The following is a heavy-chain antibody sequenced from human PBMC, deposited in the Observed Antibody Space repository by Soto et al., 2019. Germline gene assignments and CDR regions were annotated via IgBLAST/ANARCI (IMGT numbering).Heavy chain of an antibody. V-gene: IGHV3-23*01. Sequence: GGSLRLSCATPGFTFSDHAMHWVRQAPGEGLEWVSGIRGDLVTTPYADSVKGRFTISRDNAQNTLYLHMNSLRAEDTARYCCVKEGKMGVEGFDFWGQGTMVTVSS. CDR3: VKEGKMGVEGFDF. D-gene: IGHD1-26*01. CDR2: IRGDLVTT. CDR1: GFTFSDHA. J-gene: IGHJ4*02.